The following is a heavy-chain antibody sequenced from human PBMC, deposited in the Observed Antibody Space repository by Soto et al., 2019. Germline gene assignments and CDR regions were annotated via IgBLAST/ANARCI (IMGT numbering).Heavy chain of an antibody. J-gene: IGHJ6*02. D-gene: IGHD2-2*01. Sequence: QVQLVQSGAEVKKPGSSVKVSCKASGGTFSSYAISWVRQAPGQGLEWMGGIIPIFGTANYAQKFQGRVTITADESTSTAYMELSSLRSEDTAVYYCATGTLVPAAMPPPRYYYYGMDVWGQGTTVTVSS. CDR2: IIPIFGTA. V-gene: IGHV1-69*12. CDR3: ATGTLVPAAMPPPRYYYYGMDV. CDR1: GGTFSSYA.